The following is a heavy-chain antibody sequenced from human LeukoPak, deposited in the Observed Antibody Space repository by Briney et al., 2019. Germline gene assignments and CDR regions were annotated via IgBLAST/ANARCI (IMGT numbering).Heavy chain of an antibody. CDR3: ARDVIPDAFDI. CDR2: IYTSGST. D-gene: IGHD2/OR15-2a*01. V-gene: IGHV4-4*07. CDR1: GAAIRSYC. Sequence: AEPLTLTCTVSGAAIRSYCWAWIRRRAGKGREWIGSIYTSGSTNYNPSLKSRVTMSVDTSKNQFSLKLSSVTAADTAVYYCARDVIPDAFDIWGQGTMVTVSS. J-gene: IGHJ3*02.